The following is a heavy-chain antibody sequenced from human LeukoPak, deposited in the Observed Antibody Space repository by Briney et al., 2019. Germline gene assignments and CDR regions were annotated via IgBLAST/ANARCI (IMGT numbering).Heavy chain of an antibody. CDR2: ISGSGGST. V-gene: IGHV3-23*01. J-gene: IGHJ4*02. CDR3: ANSARDIVVVPAAIGGY. Sequence: GGSLRLSXAASGFTFSSYAMSWVRQAPGKGLEWVSAISGSGGSTYYADSVKGRFTISRGNSKNTLYLQMNSLRAEDTAVYYCANSARDIVVVPAAIGGYWGQGTLVTVSS. D-gene: IGHD2-2*02. CDR1: GFTFSSYA.